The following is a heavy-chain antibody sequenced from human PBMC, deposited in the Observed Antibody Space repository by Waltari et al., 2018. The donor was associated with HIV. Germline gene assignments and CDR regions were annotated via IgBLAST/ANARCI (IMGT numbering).Heavy chain of an antibody. CDR3: ARHLAVAGTYCDD. CDR1: GGPISSSY. V-gene: IGHV4-4*07. Sequence: QVQLQESGPGLVKPSETLSLTCTVSGGPISSSYWSWLRQPAGKGLEGIGRIYTSGSTNYNPSLKSRVTMSVDMSKNHFSLKLSSVTAADTAVYYCARHLAVAGTYCDDWGQGTLVTVSS. D-gene: IGHD6-19*01. CDR2: IYTSGST. J-gene: IGHJ4*02.